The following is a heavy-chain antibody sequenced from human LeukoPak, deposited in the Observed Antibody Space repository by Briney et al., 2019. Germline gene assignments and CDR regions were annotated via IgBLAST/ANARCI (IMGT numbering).Heavy chain of an antibody. CDR2: VYYSGST. CDR3: ASTPVGGYSYGYYY. J-gene: IGHJ4*02. Sequence: PSQTLSLTCTVSGGSISSGGYYWSWIRQHPGKGLEWIGYVYYSGSTYYNPSLKSRVTISVDTSKNQFSLKLSSVTAADTAVYYCASTPVGGYSYGYYYWGQGTLVSVSS. D-gene: IGHD5-18*01. CDR1: GGSISSGGYY. V-gene: IGHV4-31*03.